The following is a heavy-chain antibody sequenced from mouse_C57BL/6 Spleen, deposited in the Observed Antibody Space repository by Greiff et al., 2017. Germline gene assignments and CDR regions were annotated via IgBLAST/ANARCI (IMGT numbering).Heavy chain of an antibody. J-gene: IGHJ2*01. CDR1: GYSITSGYY. Sequence: DVKLVESGPGLVKPSQSLSLTCSVTGYSITSGYYWNWIRQFPGNKLEWMGYISYDGSNNYNPSLKNRISITRDTSKNQFFLKLNSVTTEDTATYYCASGYDLDYWGQGTTLTVSS. CDR3: ASGYDLDY. CDR2: ISYDGSN. D-gene: IGHD2-2*01. V-gene: IGHV3-6*01.